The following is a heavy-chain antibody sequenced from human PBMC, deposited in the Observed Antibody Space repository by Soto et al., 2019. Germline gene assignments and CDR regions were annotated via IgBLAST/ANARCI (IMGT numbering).Heavy chain of an antibody. CDR2: IYWDDDK. V-gene: IGHV2-5*02. J-gene: IGHJ6*02. D-gene: IGHD4-17*01. Sequence: QITLKESGPTLVKPTQTLTLTCTFSGFSLSTSGVGVGWIRQPPGKALEWLALIYWDDDKRYSPSLKSRLTITKDTSKNQVVLTMTNLDPVDTATYYCAHRPDDYGDYHYYDGMDVWGQGTTVTVSS. CDR1: GFSLSTSGVG. CDR3: AHRPDDYGDYHYYDGMDV.